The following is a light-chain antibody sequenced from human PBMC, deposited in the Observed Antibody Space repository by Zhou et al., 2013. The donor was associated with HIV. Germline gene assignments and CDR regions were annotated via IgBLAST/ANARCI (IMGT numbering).Light chain of an antibody. V-gene: IGKV3-11*01. CDR1: QSVSSY. CDR3: QLRSNWPIT. Sequence: EIVLTQSPATLSLSPGERATLSCRASQSVSSYLAWYQQKPGQAPRLLIYDASNRATDIPARFSGSGSGTDFTLTISSLESEDFAVYYCQLRSNWPITFGQGTRLEIK. J-gene: IGKJ5*01. CDR2: DAS.